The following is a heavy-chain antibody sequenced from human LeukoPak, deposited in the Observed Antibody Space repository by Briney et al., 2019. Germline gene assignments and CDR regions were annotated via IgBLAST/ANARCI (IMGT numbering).Heavy chain of an antibody. CDR1: GYTFTSYG. J-gene: IGHJ1*01. D-gene: IGHD3-10*01. CDR3: ARDQDYYGSGRIFQH. CDR2: ISAYNGNT. V-gene: IGHV1-18*01. Sequence: GASVKVSCKASGYTFTSYGISWVRQAPGQGLEWMGWISAYNGNTNYAQKLQGRVTMTTDTSTSTAYMELRSLRSDDTAVYYCARDQDYYGSGRIFQHWGQGTLVTVSS.